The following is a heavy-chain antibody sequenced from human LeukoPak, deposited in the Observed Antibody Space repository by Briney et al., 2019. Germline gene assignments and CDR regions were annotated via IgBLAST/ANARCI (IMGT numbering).Heavy chain of an antibody. CDR3: AKDMDDCSSTSCSLGAFDI. J-gene: IGHJ3*02. D-gene: IGHD2-2*01. CDR1: GFTFDDYA. V-gene: IGHV3-9*03. Sequence: GGSLRLSCAASGFTFDDYAMHWVRQAPGKGLEWVSGISWNSGSIGYADSVKGRFTISRDNAKNSLYLQMNSLRAEDMALYYCAKDMDDCSSTSCSLGAFDIWGQGTMVTVSS. CDR2: ISWNSGSI.